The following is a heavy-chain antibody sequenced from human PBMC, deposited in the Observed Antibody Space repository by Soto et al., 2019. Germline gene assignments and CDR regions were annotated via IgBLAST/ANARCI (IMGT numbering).Heavy chain of an antibody. CDR3: ARFNWYFDL. V-gene: IGHV4-59*01. CDR1: GGSISSYY. Sequence: QVQLQESGPGLVKPSETLSLTCTVSGGSISSYYWSWIRQPPGKGLEWIGYIYYRGSTNYNPSLKSRVTISVHTSKSQSSLKLSSVTAADTAMYYCARFNWYFDLWGRGTLVTVSS. CDR2: IYYRGST. J-gene: IGHJ2*01.